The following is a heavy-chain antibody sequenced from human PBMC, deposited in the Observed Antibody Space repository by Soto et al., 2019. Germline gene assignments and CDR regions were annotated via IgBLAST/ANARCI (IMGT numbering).Heavy chain of an antibody. CDR2: ISAYNGNT. CDR1: GYTFTSYG. Sequence: ASVKVSCKASGYTFTSYGISWVRQAPGQGLEWMGWISAYNGNTNYAQKLQGRVTMTTDTSTSTAYMELRSLRSDDTAVYYCARDRRIGQYSSGWYWLFDPCGQGTLVTVSS. J-gene: IGHJ5*02. CDR3: ARDRRIGQYSSGWYWLFDP. D-gene: IGHD6-19*01. V-gene: IGHV1-18*01.